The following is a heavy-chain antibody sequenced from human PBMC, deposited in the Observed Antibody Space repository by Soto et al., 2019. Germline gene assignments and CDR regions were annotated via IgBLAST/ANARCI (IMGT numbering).Heavy chain of an antibody. V-gene: IGHV3-7*03. Sequence: GGSLRLSCAASGFTFSSYWVSWVRRAPGKGLEWVANIKQDGSEKYYVDSVKGRFTISRDNAKNSLYLQMNSLRAEDTAVYYCARSDYVWGSHDYYYYYGMDVWGQGTTVTVSS. CDR1: GFTFSSYW. CDR3: ARSDYVWGSHDYYYYYGMDV. CDR2: IKQDGSEK. J-gene: IGHJ6*02. D-gene: IGHD3-16*01.